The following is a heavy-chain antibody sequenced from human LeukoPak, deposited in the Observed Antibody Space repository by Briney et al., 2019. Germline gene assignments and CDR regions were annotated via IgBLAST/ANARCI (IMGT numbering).Heavy chain of an antibody. CDR2: ISAYNGNT. Sequence: ASVKVSCKASGYTFTSYGISWVRQAPGQGLEWMGWISAYNGNTNYAQKLQGRVTMTTDTSTSTAYMELRSLRSDDTAVYHCARSIYCSGGSCYGEFDYWGQGTLVTVSS. J-gene: IGHJ4*02. D-gene: IGHD2-15*01. CDR3: ARSIYCSGGSCYGEFDY. V-gene: IGHV1-18*01. CDR1: GYTFTSYG.